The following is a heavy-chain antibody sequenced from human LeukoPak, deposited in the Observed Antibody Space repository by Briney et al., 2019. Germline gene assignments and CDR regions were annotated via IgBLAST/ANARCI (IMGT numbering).Heavy chain of an antibody. CDR1: GFTFSSYS. J-gene: IGHJ6*03. CDR3: AREGPAASTSFYFMDV. D-gene: IGHD2-2*01. V-gene: IGHV3-48*01. CDR2: ISSSSSTI. Sequence: GGSLRLSCAASGFTFSSYSMNWVRQAQGKGLEWVSYISSSSSTIYYADSVKGRFTISRDNAKNSLYLQMNSLRAEDTAVYYCAREGPAASTSFYFMDVWGKGTTVTVSS.